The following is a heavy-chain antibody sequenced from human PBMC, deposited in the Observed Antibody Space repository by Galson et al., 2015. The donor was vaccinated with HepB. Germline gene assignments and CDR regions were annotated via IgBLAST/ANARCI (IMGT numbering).Heavy chain of an antibody. Sequence: SLRLSCAASGFTFDDYGMSWVRQAPGKGLEWVSGINWNGGSTGYADSVKGRFTISRDNAKNSLYLQMNSLRAEDTALYYCARDLAKAVAGSFDYWGQGTWSPSPQ. CDR1: GFTFDDYG. CDR3: ARDLAKAVAGSFDY. V-gene: IGHV3-20*04. CDR2: INWNGGST. D-gene: IGHD6-19*01. J-gene: IGHJ4*02.